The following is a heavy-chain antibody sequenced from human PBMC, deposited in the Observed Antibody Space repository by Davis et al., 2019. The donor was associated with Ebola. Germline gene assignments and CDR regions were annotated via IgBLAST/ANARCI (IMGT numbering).Heavy chain of an antibody. D-gene: IGHD3-3*01. CDR2: INPSGGTT. V-gene: IGHV1-46*01. CDR3: AKSGLSFGVAKYHYGMDV. J-gene: IGHJ6*04. CDR1: RYTFSSYG. Sequence: ASVKVSCKASRYTFSSYGINWVRQAPGQGLEWMGIINPSGGTTSYAQKFQGTVTMTRDTSTSTVYMELSSLRSEDPAVYYCAKSGLSFGVAKYHYGMDVWGKGTTVTVSS.